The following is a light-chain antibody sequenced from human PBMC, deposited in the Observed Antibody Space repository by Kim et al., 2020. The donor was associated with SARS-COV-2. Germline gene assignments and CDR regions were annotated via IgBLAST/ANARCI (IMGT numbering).Light chain of an antibody. Sequence: SPGERATLSCRATQSVSSSYLAWYQQKPGQAPRLLISGASSRATGIPDRFSGSESGTDFTLTISKLEPEDFAVYYCQQDGSPPFTLGPGTKVDIK. CDR3: QQDGSPPFT. V-gene: IGKV3-20*01. J-gene: IGKJ3*01. CDR1: QSVSSSY. CDR2: GAS.